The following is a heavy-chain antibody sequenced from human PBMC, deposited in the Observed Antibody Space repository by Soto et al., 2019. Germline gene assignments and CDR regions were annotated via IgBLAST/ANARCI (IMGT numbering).Heavy chain of an antibody. CDR2: INHSGST. Sequence: SETLSLTGAVYVGSFSGYYWSWIRQPPGKGLEWIGEINHSGSTNYNPSLKSRVTISVDTSKNQFSLKLSSVTAADTAVHYCASRGAFSIAAAGTGYYFDYWGQGTLVTVSS. D-gene: IGHD6-13*01. CDR1: VGSFSGYY. CDR3: ASRGAFSIAAAGTGYYFDY. V-gene: IGHV4-34*01. J-gene: IGHJ4*02.